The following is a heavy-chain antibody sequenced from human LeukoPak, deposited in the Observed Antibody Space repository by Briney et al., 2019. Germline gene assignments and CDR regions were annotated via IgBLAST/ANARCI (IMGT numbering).Heavy chain of an antibody. J-gene: IGHJ4*02. D-gene: IGHD2-2*01. CDR2: IYSGGST. V-gene: IGHV3-66*02. CDR1: GFTVSSNY. CDR3: ARERCSSTSCYGDY. Sequence: GGSLRLSCAASGFTVSSNYMSWVRQAPGKGLELVSVIYSGGSTYYADSVKGRFTISRDNSKNTLYLQMNSLRAEDTAVYYCARERCSSTSCYGDYWGQGTLVTVSS.